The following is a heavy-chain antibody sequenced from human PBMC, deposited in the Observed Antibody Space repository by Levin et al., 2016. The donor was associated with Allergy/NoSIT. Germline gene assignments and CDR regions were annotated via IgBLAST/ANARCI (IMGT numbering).Heavy chain of an antibody. CDR3: ARGLGIAARPGYYYYGMDV. D-gene: IGHD6-6*01. V-gene: IGHV4-34*01. Sequence: PGKGLEWIGEINHSGSTNYNPSLKSRVTISVDTSKNQFSLKLSSVTAADTAVYYCARGLGIAARPGYYYYGMDVWGQGTTVTVSS. CDR2: INHSGST. J-gene: IGHJ6*02.